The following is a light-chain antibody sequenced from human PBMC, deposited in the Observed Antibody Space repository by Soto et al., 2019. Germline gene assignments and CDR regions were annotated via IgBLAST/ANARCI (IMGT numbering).Light chain of an antibody. J-gene: IGKJ4*01. CDR3: QQYSGSPPLT. CDR1: QSISSTY. CDR2: GAS. Sequence: ENVLTQSPGTLSLSPGERATLSCRDSQSISSTYLAWYQQKPGQPPRLLMYGASNRATGIPDRFSGSGSGTDFTLTISRLEPEDFAVYYCQQYSGSPPLTFGGGTKVEIK. V-gene: IGKV3-20*01.